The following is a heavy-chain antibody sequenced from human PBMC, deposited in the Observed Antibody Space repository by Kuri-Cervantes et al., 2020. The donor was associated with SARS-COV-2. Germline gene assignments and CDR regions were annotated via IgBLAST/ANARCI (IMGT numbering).Heavy chain of an antibody. Sequence: GGSLRLSCAAFRFTFSSHGMHWVRQAPGKGLEWVAVIWYDGSNKYYADSVKGRFTISRDNSKNTLYLQMNSLRAEDTAVYYCARDRGYGGLRYYFDYWGQGTLVTVSS. CDR3: ARDRGYGGLRYYFDY. D-gene: IGHD5-12*01. V-gene: IGHV3-33*01. J-gene: IGHJ4*02. CDR1: RFTFSSHG. CDR2: IWYDGSNK.